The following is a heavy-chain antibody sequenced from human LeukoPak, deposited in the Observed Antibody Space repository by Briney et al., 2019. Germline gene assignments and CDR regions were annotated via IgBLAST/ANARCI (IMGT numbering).Heavy chain of an antibody. CDR2: FDPEDGVT. CDR3: ATDLARYFDL. Sequence: ASVKVSCKVSGYTLTELSMHWVRQAPGEGLEWMGGFDPEDGVTIYAQKFQGRVTMTEDTSTDTAYMELSSLRSEDTAVYYCATDLARYFDLWGRGTLVTVSS. J-gene: IGHJ2*01. V-gene: IGHV1-24*01. CDR1: GYTLTELS.